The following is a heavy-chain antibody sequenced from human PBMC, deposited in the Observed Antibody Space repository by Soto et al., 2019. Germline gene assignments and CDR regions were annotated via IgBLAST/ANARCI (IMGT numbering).Heavy chain of an antibody. V-gene: IGHV4-59*01. D-gene: IGHD6-19*01. J-gene: IGHJ3*02. CDR1: GGSISSYY. Sequence: QVQLQESGPGLVKPSETLSLTCTVSGGSISSYYWSWIRQPPGKGLELIGNIYYSGSTNYNPSLRIRVTISVDTSKNQFSLKLSSVTAADTAVYYCARRYTSGWYDAFDIWGQGTMVTVSS. CDR2: IYYSGST. CDR3: ARRYTSGWYDAFDI.